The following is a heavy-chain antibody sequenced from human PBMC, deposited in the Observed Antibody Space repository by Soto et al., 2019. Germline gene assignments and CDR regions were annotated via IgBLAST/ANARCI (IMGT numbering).Heavy chain of an antibody. CDR1: GGTFSSYA. D-gene: IGHD3-10*01. CDR2: IIPIFGTA. Sequence: SSVKVSCKASGGTFSSYAISWVRQAPGQGLEWMGGIIPIFGTANYAQKFQGRVTITADESTSTAYMELSSLRSEDTAVYYCASNEMVRGADYYYYYGMDVWGQGTTVTVSS. J-gene: IGHJ6*02. V-gene: IGHV1-69*13. CDR3: ASNEMVRGADYYYYYGMDV.